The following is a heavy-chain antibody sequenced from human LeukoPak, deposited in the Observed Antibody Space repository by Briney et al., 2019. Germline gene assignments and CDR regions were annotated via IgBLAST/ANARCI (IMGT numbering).Heavy chain of an antibody. Sequence: SETLSLTCTVSGDSISSYYWSWIRQPAGKGLEWIGRIYASRNTNYNPSLKSRVTMSVDTSKSQFSLKLTSVTAADTAVYYCTRDPYGGNSHEGPYYYGMDVWAKGPRSPSP. D-gene: IGHD4-23*01. CDR2: IYASRNT. CDR1: GDSISSYY. CDR3: TRDPYGGNSHEGPYYYGMDV. J-gene: IGHJ6*02. V-gene: IGHV4-4*07.